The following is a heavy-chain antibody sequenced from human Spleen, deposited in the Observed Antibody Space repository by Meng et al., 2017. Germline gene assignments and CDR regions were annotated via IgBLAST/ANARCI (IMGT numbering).Heavy chain of an antibody. V-gene: IGHV3-74*01. CDR1: GLTFSRYW. J-gene: IGHJ4*02. Sequence: EVQLVESGGRLVQPGGSLRLSCAASGLTFSRYWMHWVRQVPGQGLVWVSRINPDGSSTSYADSVKGRFTISRDNAKNTLYLQMTSLRAEDTAVYYCSKDYTGSDDYWGQGTLVTVSS. D-gene: IGHD5-12*01. CDR3: SKDYTGSDDY. CDR2: INPDGSST.